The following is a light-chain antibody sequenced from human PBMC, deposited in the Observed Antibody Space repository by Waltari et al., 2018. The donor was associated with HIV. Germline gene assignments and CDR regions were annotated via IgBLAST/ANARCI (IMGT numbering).Light chain of an antibody. CDR2: GGS. V-gene: IGKV1-6*01. CDR3: LQDYKYPWT. Sequence: AIQMTQSPSSLSASIGDRVTISCRASQDIRNDLGWYQQKAGEAPKLPIYGGSNLLSGVPSRFSGSRSGTHFTLTISSLQPEDFATYYCLQDYKYPWTFGQGTKVEVK. CDR1: QDIRND. J-gene: IGKJ1*01.